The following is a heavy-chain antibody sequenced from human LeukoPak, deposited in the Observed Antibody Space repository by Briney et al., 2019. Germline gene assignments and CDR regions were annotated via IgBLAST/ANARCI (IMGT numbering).Heavy chain of an antibody. CDR1: VDSMSIYY. CDR3: SRGGDYYRALI. J-gene: IGHJ3*02. CDR2: MQYSAAS. D-gene: IGHD3-10*01. V-gene: IGHV4-59*01. Sequence: SETLSLTCSVSVDSMSIYYSICLRHPPEKGLEWIGYMQYSAASSYNPSLKRRVTISLDTSKNPFSLNLGSVTAADTAMYYCSRGGDYYRALIWGQGTMVAVSS.